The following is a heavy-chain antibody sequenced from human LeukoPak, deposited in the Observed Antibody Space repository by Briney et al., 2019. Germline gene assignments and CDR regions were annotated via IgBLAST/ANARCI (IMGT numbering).Heavy chain of an antibody. CDR3: ATTLLRASTYMDV. V-gene: IGHV3-53*01. Sequence: PGGSLRLSCAASGFTVSTYYMTWVRQAPGKGLECVSVIYSGGSTYYADSVKGRFTVSRDNSKNTLYLQMNSLRAEDTAVYYCATTLLRASTYMDVWGKGTTVTVSS. CDR1: GFTVSTYY. D-gene: IGHD1-1*01. J-gene: IGHJ6*03. CDR2: IYSGGST.